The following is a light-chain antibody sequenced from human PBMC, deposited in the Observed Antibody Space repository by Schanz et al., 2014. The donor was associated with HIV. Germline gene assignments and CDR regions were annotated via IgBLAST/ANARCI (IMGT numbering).Light chain of an antibody. J-gene: IGLJ3*02. CDR1: SSNIGADYD. V-gene: IGLV1-40*01. CDR2: DNT. Sequence: QSVLAQPPSVSGAPGQRVTISCTGSSSNIGADYDVHWYQLLPGTAPKLLIFDNTHRPSGVPARFSGSKSGSSASLAISGLQDEDEADYFCQSFDSSLNGVVFGGGTKLTVL. CDR3: QSFDSSLNGVV.